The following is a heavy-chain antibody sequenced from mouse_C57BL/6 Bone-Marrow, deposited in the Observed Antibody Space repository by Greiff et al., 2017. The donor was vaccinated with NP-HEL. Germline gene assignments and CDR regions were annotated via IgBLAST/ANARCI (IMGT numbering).Heavy chain of an antibody. CDR2: IHPNSGST. CDR1: GYTFTSYW. CDR3: AREGGIICLDY. Sequence: VQLQQSGAELVKPGASVKLSCKASGYTFTSYWMHWVKQRPGQGLEWIGMIHPNSGSTNYNEKFKSKATLTVDKSSSTAYMQLSSLTSKDSAVYYCAREGGIICLDYWGQGTTLTVSS. J-gene: IGHJ2*01. V-gene: IGHV1-64*01.